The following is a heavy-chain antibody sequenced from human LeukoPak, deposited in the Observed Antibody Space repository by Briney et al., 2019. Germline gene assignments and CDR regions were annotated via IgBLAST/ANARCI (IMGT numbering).Heavy chain of an antibody. CDR3: ARERYGDYDFEIIDY. J-gene: IGHJ4*02. V-gene: IGHV4-31*03. CDR1: GGSISSGGYY. D-gene: IGHD4-17*01. CDR2: IYYSGST. Sequence: SDTLSLTCTVSGGSISSGGYYYSWIRQHPGKGLEWIGYIYYSGSTYYNPSLKSRVTISVDTSKNQFSLKLSSVTAADTAVYYCARERYGDYDFEIIDYWGQGTLVTVSS.